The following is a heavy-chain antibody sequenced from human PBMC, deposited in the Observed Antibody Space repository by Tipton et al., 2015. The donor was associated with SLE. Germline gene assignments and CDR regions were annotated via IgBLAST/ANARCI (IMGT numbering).Heavy chain of an antibody. V-gene: IGHV3-66*02. J-gene: IGHJ6*02. D-gene: IGHD1-1*01. Sequence: GSLRLSCAASGFTVSSNYMNWVRQAPGKGLEWVSVIYAGGSTYYADSVKGRFTISRDNSKNTLYLEMNSLRPEDTAVYYCARGGPSSGTTGIRGYHYYYGMDVWGQGTTVTVSS. CDR3: ARGGPSSGTTGIRGYHYYYGMDV. CDR1: GFTVSSNY. CDR2: IYAGGST.